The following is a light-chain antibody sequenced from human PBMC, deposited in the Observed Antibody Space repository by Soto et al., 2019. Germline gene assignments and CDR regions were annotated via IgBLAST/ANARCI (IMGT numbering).Light chain of an antibody. CDR3: GTWDISLDTVV. J-gene: IGLJ2*01. CDR1: SSNVGGNY. Sequence: QSVLAQPPSVSAAPGQKVTISCSERSSNVGGNYVSWYQGLPQTAPKLLIYDNHKRHSGIPDRFSGSKSGASASLGITDLQAGDEAEYYCGTWDISLDTVVFGGGTK. V-gene: IGLV1-51*01. CDR2: DNH.